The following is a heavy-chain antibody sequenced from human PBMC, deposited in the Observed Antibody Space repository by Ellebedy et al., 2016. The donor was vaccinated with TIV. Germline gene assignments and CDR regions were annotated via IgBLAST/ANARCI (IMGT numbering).Heavy chain of an antibody. V-gene: IGHV1-8*02. D-gene: IGHD2-2*01. Sequence: AASVKVSCKASGYTFTGYYMHWVRQAPGQGLEWMGWINPNSGNTGYAQKFQGRVTMTRNTSISTAYMELSSLRSDDTAVYYCARLTETVVVPSYWGQGTLVTVSS. J-gene: IGHJ4*02. CDR2: INPNSGNT. CDR3: ARLTETVVVPSY. CDR1: GYTFTGYY.